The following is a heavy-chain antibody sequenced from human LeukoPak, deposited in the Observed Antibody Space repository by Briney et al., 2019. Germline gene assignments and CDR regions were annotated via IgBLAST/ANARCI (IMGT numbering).Heavy chain of an antibody. CDR3: ARERGKGYCSGGSCYYPPHNWFDP. CDR2: ISSSGSTI. V-gene: IGHV3-48*04. Sequence: PGGSLRLSCAASGFTFSSYSMNWVRQAPGKGLEWVSYISSSGSTIYYADSVKGRFTISRDNAKNSLYLQMNSLRAEDTAVYYCARERGKGYCSGGSCYYPPHNWFDPWGQGTLVTVSS. CDR1: GFTFSSYS. D-gene: IGHD2-15*01. J-gene: IGHJ5*02.